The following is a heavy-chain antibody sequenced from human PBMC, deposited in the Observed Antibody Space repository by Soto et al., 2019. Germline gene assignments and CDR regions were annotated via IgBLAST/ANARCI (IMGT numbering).Heavy chain of an antibody. CDR3: ARGGLCSSAGCSGGYYSYYMDV. D-gene: IGHD2-2*01. V-gene: IGHV3-66*01. J-gene: IGHJ6*03. CDR2: IHSGGNT. CDR1: GFTVSSNY. Sequence: GGSLRLSCAASGFTVSSNYMSWVRQAPGKGLEWVSIIHSGGNTDYADSVKGRFTISRDNFKNTLYLQMNTLRAEDTAVYYCARGGLCSSAGCSGGYYSYYMDVWGKGTTVTVSS.